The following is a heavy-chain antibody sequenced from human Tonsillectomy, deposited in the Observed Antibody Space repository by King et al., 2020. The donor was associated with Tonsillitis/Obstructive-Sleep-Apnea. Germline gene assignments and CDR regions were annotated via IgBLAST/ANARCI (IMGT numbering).Heavy chain of an antibody. J-gene: IGHJ4*02. CDR3: SRDDKDDRYFDY. Sequence: QLVQSGAEVKKPGASVKVSCKAYGYTFTRYYIHWVRQAPGPGLEWMGIINPSDGTPTYAQKFQGRVTMTRDTATNTVHMELRSLRSEDTAVYYCSRDDKDDRYFDYWGQGTLVTVSS. CDR1: GYTFTRYY. CDR2: INPSDGTP. D-gene: IGHD2-15*01. V-gene: IGHV1-46*01.